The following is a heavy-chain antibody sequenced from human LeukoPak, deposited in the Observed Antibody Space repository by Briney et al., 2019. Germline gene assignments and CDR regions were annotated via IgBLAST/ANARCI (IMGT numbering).Heavy chain of an antibody. CDR3: ARQRYSGSYRYFDL. V-gene: IGHV4-39*01. CDR2: IYYSGST. CDR1: GGSISSSSYY. J-gene: IGHJ2*01. Sequence: SESLSLTCTVSGGSISSSSYYWGWIRQPPGKGLEWIGSIYYSGSTNYNPSLKSRVTISVDTSKNQFSLKLSSVTAADTAVYYCARQRYSGSYRYFDLWGRGTLVTVSS. D-gene: IGHD1-26*01.